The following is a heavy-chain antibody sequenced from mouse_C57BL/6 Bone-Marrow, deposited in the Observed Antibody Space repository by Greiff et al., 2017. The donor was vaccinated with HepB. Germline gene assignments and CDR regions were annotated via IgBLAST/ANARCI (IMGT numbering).Heavy chain of an antibody. J-gene: IGHJ3*01. D-gene: IGHD6-1*01. CDR2: IDPSDSYN. CDR3: AREEATGGFAD. V-gene: IGHV1-69*01. CDR1: GYTFTSYW. Sequence: QVQLQQPGAELVMPGASVKLSCKASGYTFTSYWMHWVKQRPGQGLEWIGEIDPSDSYNNYNQKFKGKSTLTLDKSSSTAYMQLSSLTSEDSAVYYCAREEATGGFADWGQGTLVTVSA.